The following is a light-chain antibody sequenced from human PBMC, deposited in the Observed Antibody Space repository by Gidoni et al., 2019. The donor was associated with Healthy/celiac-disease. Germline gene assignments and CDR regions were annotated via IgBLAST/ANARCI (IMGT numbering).Light chain of an antibody. V-gene: IGKV1-33*01. Sequence: DIQMTQSPSSLSASVGDRVTITCQASQDISNYLNWYQQKPGKAPKLPIYDASNLETGVPSRFSSSGSGTVFIFTISRLQPENIATYYCQHYDNLPLTFGQGTRLEIK. CDR3: QHYDNLPLT. CDR2: DAS. J-gene: IGKJ5*01. CDR1: QDISNY.